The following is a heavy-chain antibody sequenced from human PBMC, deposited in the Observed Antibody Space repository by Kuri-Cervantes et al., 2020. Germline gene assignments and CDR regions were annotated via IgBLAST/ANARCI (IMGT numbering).Heavy chain of an antibody. CDR1: GFTFSSYA. D-gene: IGHD5-12*01. CDR2: ISYDGSNK. J-gene: IGHJ4*02. CDR3: ARAQVDIVATMEYYFDY. V-gene: IGHV3-30-3*01. Sequence: GESLKISCAAPGFTFSSYAMHWVRQAPGKGLEWVAVISYDGSNKYYADSVKGRFTISRDNSKNTLYLQMNSLRAEDTAVYYCARAQVDIVATMEYYFDYWGQGTLVTVSS.